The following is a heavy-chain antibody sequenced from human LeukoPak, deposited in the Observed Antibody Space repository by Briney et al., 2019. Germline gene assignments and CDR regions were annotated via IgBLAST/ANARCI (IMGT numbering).Heavy chain of an antibody. D-gene: IGHD3-3*01. CDR2: ISSSSGTI. Sequence: GGSLRLSCAASGFTFSSYSMNWVRQAPGKGLEWLSYISSSSGTIYYADSVKGRFTISRDNAKNSLYLQMNSLRSEDTAVYYCARGDFNWFDPWGQGTLVTVSS. J-gene: IGHJ5*02. CDR3: ARGDFNWFDP. V-gene: IGHV3-48*04. CDR1: GFTFSSYS.